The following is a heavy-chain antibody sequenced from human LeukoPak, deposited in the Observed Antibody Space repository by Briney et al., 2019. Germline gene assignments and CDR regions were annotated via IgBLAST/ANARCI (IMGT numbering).Heavy chain of an antibody. CDR3: AKDPDGWGSD. CDR2: VSFDGRNQ. J-gene: IGHJ4*02. Sequence: GRSLRLSCAASGFTFTNYGMHWVRQAPGKGLEWVAVVSFDGRNQYYADSVKGRFTVSRDNSKNTLYLQMNSLRGEDTAVYYCAKDPDGWGSDWGQGTLVTVCS. CDR1: GFTFTNYG. D-gene: IGHD3-10*01. V-gene: IGHV3-30*18.